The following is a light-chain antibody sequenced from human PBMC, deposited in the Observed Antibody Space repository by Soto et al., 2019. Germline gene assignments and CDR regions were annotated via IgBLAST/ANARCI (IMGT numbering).Light chain of an antibody. CDR3: QQRSNWPLT. CDR1: QSVSSY. CDR2: DAS. J-gene: IGKJ4*01. Sequence: EIVLTQSPATLSLSPGERATLSCGASQSVSSYLSWYQQKPGQAPRLLLYDASNRATSIPARFSGSGSGTDFTLTSSRLEPEDFAVYYCQQRSNWPLTFGGGTKVEIK. V-gene: IGKV3-11*01.